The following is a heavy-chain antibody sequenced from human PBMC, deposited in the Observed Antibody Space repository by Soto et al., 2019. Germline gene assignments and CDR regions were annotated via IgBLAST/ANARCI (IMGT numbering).Heavy chain of an antibody. CDR2: ISAYNGNT. CDR3: ASSIAVAGTICYGMDV. V-gene: IGHV1-18*04. J-gene: IGHJ6*02. CDR1: GYTFTSYG. D-gene: IGHD6-19*01. Sequence: GASVKVSCKASGYTFTSYGISWVRQAPGQGLEWMGWISAYNGNTNYAQKLQGRVTMTTDTSTSTAYMELRSLRSDDTAVYYCASSIAVAGTICYGMDVWGQGTTVTVSS.